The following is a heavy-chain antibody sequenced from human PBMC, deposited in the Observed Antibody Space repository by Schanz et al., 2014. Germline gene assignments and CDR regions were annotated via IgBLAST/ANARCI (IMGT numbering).Heavy chain of an antibody. J-gene: IGHJ2*01. Sequence: QVQLQQWGAGLLKPSETLSLTCAVYGGSLSGYFWSWIRQPPGKGLEWIGDIGHSGNTKDNPSLKSRVAMSVETAKNQFSLTLSSVTAADTAVYYCARGGSAMVRGVMTASYWFFDLGGRGTLVTVSP. CDR1: GGSLSGYF. CDR3: ARGGSAMVRGVMTASYWFFDL. V-gene: IGHV4-34*01. D-gene: IGHD3-10*01. CDR2: IGHSGNT.